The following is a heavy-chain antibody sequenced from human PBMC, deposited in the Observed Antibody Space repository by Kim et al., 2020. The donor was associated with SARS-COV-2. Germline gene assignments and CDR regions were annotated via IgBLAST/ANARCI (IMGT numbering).Heavy chain of an antibody. CDR3: AKVMTGYYTTDY. CDR1: GFTFSGST. Sequence: GGSLRLSCAASGFTFSGSTMHWVRQASGKGLEWVGRIRIKSTNYATAYAASLRGRFTISRDDSKNMAYLQVNSLKTEDTAVYYCAKVMTGYYTTDYWGQGTLVTVSS. CDR2: IRIKSTNYAT. V-gene: IGHV3-73*01. J-gene: IGHJ4*02. D-gene: IGHD3-9*01.